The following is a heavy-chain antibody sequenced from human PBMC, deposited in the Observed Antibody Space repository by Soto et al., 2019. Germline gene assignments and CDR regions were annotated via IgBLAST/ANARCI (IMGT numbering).Heavy chain of an antibody. J-gene: IGHJ6*02. CDR2: MNPNSGNT. D-gene: IGHD2-15*01. CDR1: GYTFTSYD. Sequence: QVQLVQSGAEVKKPGASVKVSCKASGYTFTSYDINWVRQATGQGLEWMGWMNPNSGNTGYAQKCQGRVTMTRKPSISTAYMELGSLRSGDTAVYYCARGGGGAYCSGGSCYSGYYYYGMDVWGQGTTVTVSS. CDR3: ARGGGGAYCSGGSCYSGYYYYGMDV. V-gene: IGHV1-8*01.